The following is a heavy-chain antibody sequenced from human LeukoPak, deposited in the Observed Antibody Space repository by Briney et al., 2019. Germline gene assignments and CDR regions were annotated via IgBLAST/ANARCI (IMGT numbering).Heavy chain of an antibody. CDR3: ARHRTPQQNRMRDGYNY. CDR1: GYSFTSYW. J-gene: IGHJ4*02. Sequence: GESLKISCKASGYSFTSYWIAWVRQMPGKGLEWMGIIYPGDSDTRYSPSFQGQVTISADKSISTAYLQWSSLKASDTAMYYCARHRTPQQNRMRDGYNYWGQGTLVTVSS. D-gene: IGHD5-24*01. V-gene: IGHV5-51*01. CDR2: IYPGDSDT.